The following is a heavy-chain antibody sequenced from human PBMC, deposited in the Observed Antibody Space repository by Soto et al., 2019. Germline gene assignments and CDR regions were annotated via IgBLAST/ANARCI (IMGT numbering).Heavy chain of an antibody. J-gene: IGHJ6*02. Sequence: GGSLRLSCAASGFTFSSYAMHWVRQAPGKGLEWVAVISYDGSNKYYADSVKGRFTISRDNSKNTLYLQMNSLRAEDTAVYYCARTIVVVVAAPVRFPPMDVWGQGTTVTVSS. CDR3: ARTIVVVVAAPVRFPPMDV. CDR2: ISYDGSNK. CDR1: GFTFSSYA. D-gene: IGHD2-15*01. V-gene: IGHV3-30-3*01.